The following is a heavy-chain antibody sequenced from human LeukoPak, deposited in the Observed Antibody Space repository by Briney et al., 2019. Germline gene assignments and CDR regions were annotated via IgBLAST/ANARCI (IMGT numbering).Heavy chain of an antibody. J-gene: IGHJ4*02. D-gene: IGHD3-10*01. CDR3: ATDRSMVRGGGGDY. Sequence: ASVKVSCKASGYTFTSYDINWVRQATGQGLEWMGWMNPNSGNTGYAQKFQGRVTITEDTSTDTAYMELSSLRSEDTAVYYCATDRSMVRGGGGDYWGQGTLVTVSS. V-gene: IGHV1-8*03. CDR1: GYTFTSYD. CDR2: MNPNSGNT.